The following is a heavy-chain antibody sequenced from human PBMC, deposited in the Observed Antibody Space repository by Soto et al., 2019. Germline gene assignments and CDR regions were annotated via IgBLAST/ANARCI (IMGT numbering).Heavy chain of an antibody. CDR1: GFRFSDHS. D-gene: IGHD2-21*02. Sequence: VQLVESGGGLVSPGGSLTLSCVGSGFRFSDHSMHWVRRAPGTGLQWLSYISSSGDTTHYADSGRGRFTVSRDNAKNSVFLRMDSLRDYDTAMYYCARLPNGSLVTAWGQGTLVTVSS. V-gene: IGHV3-48*02. J-gene: IGHJ4*02. CDR2: ISSSGDTT. CDR3: ARLPNGSLVTA.